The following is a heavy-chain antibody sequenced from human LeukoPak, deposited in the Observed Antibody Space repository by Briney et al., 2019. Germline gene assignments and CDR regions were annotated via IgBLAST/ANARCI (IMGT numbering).Heavy chain of an antibody. J-gene: IGHJ4*02. D-gene: IGHD5-12*01. CDR1: RFTSNSYA. CDR3: ARNENSGWGYFDY. Sequence: GGSLRLSCAASRFTSNSYAMSWVRQAPGKGLEWVSVIGGSNGITFYVGSVKGRFTISRDNSKDTLYLQMNSLRAEDTAVYYCARNENSGWGYFDYWGQGTLVTVSS. CDR2: IGGSNGIT. V-gene: IGHV3-23*01.